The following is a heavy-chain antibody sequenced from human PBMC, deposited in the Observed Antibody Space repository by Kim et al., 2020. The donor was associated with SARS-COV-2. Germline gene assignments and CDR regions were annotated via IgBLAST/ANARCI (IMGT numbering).Heavy chain of an antibody. CDR3: ARVGYSSSSGAFDY. V-gene: IGHV5-51*01. Sequence: SPSFQGQVTISADKSISTAYLQWSSLKASDTAMYYCARVGYSSSSGAFDYWGQGTLVTVSS. D-gene: IGHD6-6*01. J-gene: IGHJ4*02.